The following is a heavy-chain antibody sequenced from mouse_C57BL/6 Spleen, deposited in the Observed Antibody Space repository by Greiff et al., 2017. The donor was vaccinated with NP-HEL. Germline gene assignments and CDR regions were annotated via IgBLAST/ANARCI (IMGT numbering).Heavy chain of an antibody. CDR3: ARNGKGYYAMDY. CDR1: GYTFTDYY. D-gene: IGHD2-1*01. Sequence: LVESGAELVRPGASVKLSCKASGYTFTDYYINWVKQRPGQGLEWIARIYPGSGNTYYNEKFKGKATLTAEKSSSTAYMQLSSLTSEDSAVYFCARNGKGYYAMDYWGQGTSVTVSS. J-gene: IGHJ4*01. V-gene: IGHV1-76*01. CDR2: IYPGSGNT.